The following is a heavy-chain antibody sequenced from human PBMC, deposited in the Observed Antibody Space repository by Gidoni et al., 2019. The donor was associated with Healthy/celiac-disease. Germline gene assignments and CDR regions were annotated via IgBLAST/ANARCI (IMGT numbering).Heavy chain of an antibody. Sequence: QVQLVESGGGVVQPGRSLRLSCAASGFTFSSYAMHWVRQAPGKGLEWVAVISYDGSNKYYADSVKGRFTISRDNSKNTLYLQMNSLRAEDTAVYYCARDRFSTSSVAGLDRGVVWFDPWGQGTLVTVSS. CDR3: ARDRFSTSSVAGLDRGVVWFDP. J-gene: IGHJ5*02. D-gene: IGHD6-19*01. CDR1: GFTFSSYA. CDR2: ISYDGSNK. V-gene: IGHV3-30-3*01.